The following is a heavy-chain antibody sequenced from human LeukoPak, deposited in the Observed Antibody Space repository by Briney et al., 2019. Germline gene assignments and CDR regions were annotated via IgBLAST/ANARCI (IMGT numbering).Heavy chain of an antibody. V-gene: IGHV1-18*04. J-gene: IGHJ5*02. Sequence: ASVKVSCKASGYTFTSYGISWVRQAPGQGLEWMGWISAYNGNTNYAQKLQGRVTMTTDTSTSTAYMELRSLRSDDTAVYYCARDRKAQLRYFDWSLGEPWGQGTLVTVSS. CDR2: ISAYNGNT. CDR1: GYTFTSYG. D-gene: IGHD3-9*01. CDR3: ARDRKAQLRYFDWSLGEP.